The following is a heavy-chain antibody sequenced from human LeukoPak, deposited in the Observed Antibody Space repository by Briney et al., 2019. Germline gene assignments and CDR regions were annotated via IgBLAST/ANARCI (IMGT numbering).Heavy chain of an antibody. CDR2: ISSSSSYI. J-gene: IGHJ4*02. D-gene: IGHD3-22*01. Sequence: GGSLRLSCAASGFTFSSYAMTWVRQAPGKGLEWVSSISSSSSYIYYADSVKGRFTISRDNAKNSLYLQMNSLRAEDTAVYYCARDALTYYYDSSGPANWGQGTLVTVSS. CDR1: GFTFSSYA. CDR3: ARDALTYYYDSSGPAN. V-gene: IGHV3-21*01.